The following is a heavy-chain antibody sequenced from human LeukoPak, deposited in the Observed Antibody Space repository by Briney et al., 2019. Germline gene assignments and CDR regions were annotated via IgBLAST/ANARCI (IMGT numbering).Heavy chain of an antibody. CDR3: ARGARSGYTFGY. J-gene: IGHJ4*02. CDR1: GGSFSGYY. V-gene: IGHV4-34*01. CDR2: INHSGST. D-gene: IGHD3-22*01. Sequence: SETLSLTCAVYGGSFSGYYWSWIRQPPGKGLEWIGEINHSGSTNYNPSLKSRVTISVDTSKNQFSLKLSSVTAADTAVYYCARGARSGYTFGYWGQGTLVTVSP.